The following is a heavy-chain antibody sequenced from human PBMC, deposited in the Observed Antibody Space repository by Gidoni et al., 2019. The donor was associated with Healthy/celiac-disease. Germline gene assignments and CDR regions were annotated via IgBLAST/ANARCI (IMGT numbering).Heavy chain of an antibody. J-gene: IGHJ3*02. V-gene: IGHV4-4*07. D-gene: IGHD3-22*01. Sequence: QVQLQASGPVLVKPSETLSLTCTVSVGSISSYYWRWIRQPAGKGLEWIGRIYTSGSTNYNPSLKSRVIMSVDTSKNQFSLKRSSVTEEYTAVYYCSRTSRGYYYPDIGAFDIWGQGTMVTVSS. CDR1: VGSISSYY. CDR3: SRTSRGYYYPDIGAFDI. CDR2: IYTSGST.